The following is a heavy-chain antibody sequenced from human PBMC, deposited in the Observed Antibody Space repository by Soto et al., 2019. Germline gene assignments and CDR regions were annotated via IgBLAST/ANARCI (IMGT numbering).Heavy chain of an antibody. CDR1: GFTFSNYA. CDR2: ISGSGGTT. D-gene: IGHD6-25*01. J-gene: IGHJ4*02. Sequence: EVQLLESGGGLVQPGRTLRLSCAASGFTFSNYAMSWVRQAPGQGLDWVSAISGSGGTTYYADSVKGRFTISRYNSNNTPFLQMNSLRAEDAAVYYCAKFFVETGSNSGWPWSFHYWGQGTLVTVSS. V-gene: IGHV3-23*01. CDR3: AKFFVETGSNSGWPWSFHY.